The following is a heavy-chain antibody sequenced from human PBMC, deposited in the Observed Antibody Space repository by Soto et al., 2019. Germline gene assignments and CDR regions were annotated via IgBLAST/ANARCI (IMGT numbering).Heavy chain of an antibody. D-gene: IGHD3-22*01. CDR1: GFTFSSYG. Sequence: QVQLVESGGGVVQPGRSLRLSCAASGFTFSSYGMHWVRQAPGKGLEWVAVISYDGSNKYYADSVKGRFTISRDNSKNTLYLQMNSLRAEDTAVYYCANTGYYDSSGYDYWGQVTLVTVSS. CDR2: ISYDGSNK. J-gene: IGHJ4*02. CDR3: ANTGYYDSSGYDY. V-gene: IGHV3-30*18.